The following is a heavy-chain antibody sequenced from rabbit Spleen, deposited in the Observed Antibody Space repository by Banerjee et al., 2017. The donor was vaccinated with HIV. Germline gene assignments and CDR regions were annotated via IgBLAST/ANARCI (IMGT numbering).Heavy chain of an antibody. CDR3: ARDGAGGSYFAL. CDR1: GFTLSSYY. CDR2: IDPGFGIT. V-gene: IGHV1S7*01. D-gene: IGHD8-1*01. J-gene: IGHJ4*01. Sequence: HLKESGGGLVQPGGSLKLSCKASGFTLSSYYMNWVRQAPGKGLEWIGYIDPGFGITYYANWVNGRFSNARENAQSTVFLQMTSLTAADTATYFCARDGAGGSYFALWGPGTLVTVS.